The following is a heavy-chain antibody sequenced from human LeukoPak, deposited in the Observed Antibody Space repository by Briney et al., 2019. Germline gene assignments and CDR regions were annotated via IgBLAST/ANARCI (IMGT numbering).Heavy chain of an antibody. CDR2: IYAGDADT. CDR1: GHIFSTDW. V-gene: IGHV5-51*01. CDR3: ARFRGERMDGSEF. Sequence: GDSLKISCKESGHIFSTDWIAWVRQMPGKGLEWMGVIYAGDADTRYSPSFQGRVTISADKSLNTAYLQWTNLKASDTAMYYCARFRGERMDGSEFWGQGTLVTVSS. J-gene: IGHJ4*02. D-gene: IGHD1-1*01.